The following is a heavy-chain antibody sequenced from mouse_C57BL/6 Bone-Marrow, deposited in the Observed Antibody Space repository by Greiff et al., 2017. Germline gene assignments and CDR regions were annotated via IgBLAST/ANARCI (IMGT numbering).Heavy chain of an antibody. CDR2: IDPSDSYT. CDR3: AVDFFDY. J-gene: IGHJ2*01. Sequence: VQLKQPGAELVMPGASVKLSCKASGYTFTSYWMHWVKQRPGQGLEWIGEIDPSDSYTNYNQKFKGKSTLTVDKSSSTAYMQLSSLTSEDSAVYYCAVDFFDYWGQGTTLTVSS. V-gene: IGHV1-69*01. CDR1: GYTFTSYW.